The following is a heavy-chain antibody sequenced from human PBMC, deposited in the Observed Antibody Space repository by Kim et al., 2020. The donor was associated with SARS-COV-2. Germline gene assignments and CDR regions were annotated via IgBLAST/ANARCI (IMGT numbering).Heavy chain of an antibody. Sequence: ASVKVSCKASGYTFTSYGISWVRQAPGQGLEWMGWISAYNGNTNYAQKLQGRVTMTTDTSTSTAYMELRSLRSDDTAVYYCARGGARIGYSSGGTTFDYWGQGTLVTVSS. D-gene: IGHD6-19*01. J-gene: IGHJ4*02. CDR1: GYTFTSYG. V-gene: IGHV1-18*04. CDR2: ISAYNGNT. CDR3: ARGGARIGYSSGGTTFDY.